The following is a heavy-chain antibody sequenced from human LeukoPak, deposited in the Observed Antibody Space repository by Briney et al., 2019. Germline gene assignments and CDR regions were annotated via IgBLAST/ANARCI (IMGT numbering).Heavy chain of an antibody. CDR2: INPSGGST. Sequence: ASVKVSCTASGYPFTTYYVHWVRQAPGHGPEWMGIINPSGGSTNYAQNFQGRVTMTRDTSTTTVCMELSTLRSEDTAVYYCARGPRGGDGLYYFDYWGQGTLVTVSS. V-gene: IGHV1-46*01. CDR1: GYPFTTYY. CDR3: ARGPRGGDGLYYFDY. D-gene: IGHD2-21*02. J-gene: IGHJ4*02.